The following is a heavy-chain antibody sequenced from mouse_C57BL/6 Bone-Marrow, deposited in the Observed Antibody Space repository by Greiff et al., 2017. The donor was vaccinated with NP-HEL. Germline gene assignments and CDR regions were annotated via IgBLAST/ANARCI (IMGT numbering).Heavy chain of an antibody. J-gene: IGHJ2*01. CDR3: ARDVVSGTDD. CDR1: GFTFSSYA. CDR2: ISDGGSYT. V-gene: IGHV5-4*01. D-gene: IGHD4-1*01. Sequence: EVKVVESGGGLVKPGGSLKLSCAASGFTFSSYAMSWVRQTPEKRLEWVATISDGGSYTYYPDNVKGRFTISRDNAKNNLYLQMSHLKSEDTAMYYCARDVVSGTDDWGQGTTLTVSS.